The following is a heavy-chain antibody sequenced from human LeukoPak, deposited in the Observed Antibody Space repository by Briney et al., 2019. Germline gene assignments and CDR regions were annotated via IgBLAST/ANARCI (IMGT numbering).Heavy chain of an antibody. D-gene: IGHD2/OR15-2a*01. CDR2: INHSGST. CDR3: ARDLYGFDY. Sequence: PSETLSLTCAVYGGSFSGYYWSWIRQPPGKGLEWIGEINHSGSTNYNPSLKSRVTISVDTSKNQFSLKLSSVTAADTAVYYCARDLYGFDYWGQGTLVTVSS. J-gene: IGHJ4*02. V-gene: IGHV4-34*01. CDR1: GGSFSGYY.